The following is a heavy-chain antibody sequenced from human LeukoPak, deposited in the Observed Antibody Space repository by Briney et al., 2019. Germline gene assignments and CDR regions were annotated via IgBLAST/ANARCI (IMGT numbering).Heavy chain of an antibody. V-gene: IGHV3-30-3*01. D-gene: IGHD1-7*01. Sequence: GGSLRLSCAASGYTFSDYAMHWVRQAPGKGLEWVAVISKDGSDKYYPGSVRGRFTISRDNSKNTIYLQMDSLRAEDTAIYYCARDYWWNYDYWGQGTLVTVSS. CDR1: GYTFSDYA. J-gene: IGHJ4*02. CDR3: ARDYWWNYDY. CDR2: ISKDGSDK.